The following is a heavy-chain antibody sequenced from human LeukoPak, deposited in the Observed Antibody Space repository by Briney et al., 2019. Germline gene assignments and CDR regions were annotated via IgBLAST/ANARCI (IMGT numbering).Heavy chain of an antibody. CDR2: IYSGGST. V-gene: IGHV3-66*01. J-gene: IGHJ5*02. Sequence: GGSLRLSCAASGFTVSSNYMSWVRQAPGKGLEWVSVIYSGGSTYHADSVKGRFTISRDNSKNTLYLQMNSLRAEDTAVYYCARDSSSWPNNWFDPWGQGTLVTVSS. CDR1: GFTVSSNY. D-gene: IGHD6-13*01. CDR3: ARDSSSWPNNWFDP.